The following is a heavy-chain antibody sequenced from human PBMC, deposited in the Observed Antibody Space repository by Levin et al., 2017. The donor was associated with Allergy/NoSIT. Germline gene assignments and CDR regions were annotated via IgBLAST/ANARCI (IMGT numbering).Heavy chain of an antibody. CDR3: TRNRYYYAMDV. CDR2: INGDGSGT. Sequence: GALRLSCAASGFTLSNSWMHWVRQVPGKGLVWVSRINGDGSGTSDADSVRGRFTISRDNAKNTLYLQMNSLRAEDTAVYYCTRNRYYYAMDVWGQGTTVTVSS. CDR1: GFTLSNSW. J-gene: IGHJ6*02. V-gene: IGHV3-74*01.